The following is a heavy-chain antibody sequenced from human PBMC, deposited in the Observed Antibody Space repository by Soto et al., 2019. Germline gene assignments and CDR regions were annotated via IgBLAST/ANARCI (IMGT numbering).Heavy chain of an antibody. D-gene: IGHD6-13*01. Sequence: AVVKVSSESTGYTVGDYYVQDVRQAPGQGLEWMGEINPNSGDTSDAQKFQGRVTLTRDTSINTANMELNSLKLDDTAVYYGAREGGGIASAGAGDDSFDIWGQGTMVTVSS. CDR2: INPNSGDT. V-gene: IGHV1-2*02. CDR3: AREGGGIASAGAGDDSFDI. CDR1: GYTVGDYY. J-gene: IGHJ3*02.